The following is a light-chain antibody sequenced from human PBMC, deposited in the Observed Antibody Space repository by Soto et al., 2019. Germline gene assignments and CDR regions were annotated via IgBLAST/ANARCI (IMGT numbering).Light chain of an antibody. V-gene: IGKV1-12*01. Sequence: DIQMTQSPSSVSAFVGDRLTITCRASQGISGWLAWYQQKPGKAPNLLIYDASTLRNGVPSRFSGSGSGTYFTLTISNLQPEDFATYYCQQGNSFPLTFGGGTKVDI. CDR3: QQGNSFPLT. CDR1: QGISGW. J-gene: IGKJ4*01. CDR2: DAS.